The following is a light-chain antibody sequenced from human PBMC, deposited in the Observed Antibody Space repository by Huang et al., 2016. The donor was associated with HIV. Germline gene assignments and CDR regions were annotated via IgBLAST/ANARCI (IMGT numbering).Light chain of an antibody. CDR2: DAS. Sequence: EIVLTQSPATLSLSPGQRPTLSCRASQSVNSYLAWYQHKPGQTPRLLIYDASNRATGSPARFSGSGSGTDFTLTISSLEPEDFAVYYCQQRSRWPPETFGQGTRVEI. V-gene: IGKV3-11*01. CDR3: QQRSRWPPET. CDR1: QSVNSY. J-gene: IGKJ1*01.